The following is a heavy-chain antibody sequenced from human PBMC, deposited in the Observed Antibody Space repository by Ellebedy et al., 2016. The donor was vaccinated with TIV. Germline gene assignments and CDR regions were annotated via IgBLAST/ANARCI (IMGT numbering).Heavy chain of an antibody. CDR1: GFTFSSYG. V-gene: IGHV3-33*01. Sequence: PGGSLRLSCAASGFTFSSYGMHWVRQAPGKGLEWVAVIWYDGSNKYYADSVKGRFIISRDSAKNSLYLQMNSLRAEDTAVYYCARATSGFDYWGQGALATVSS. J-gene: IGHJ4*02. CDR3: ARATSGFDY. D-gene: IGHD5-24*01. CDR2: IWYDGSNK.